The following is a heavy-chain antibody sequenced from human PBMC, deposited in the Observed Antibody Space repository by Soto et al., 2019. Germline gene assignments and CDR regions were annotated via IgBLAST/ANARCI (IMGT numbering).Heavy chain of an antibody. V-gene: IGHV4-4*07. D-gene: IGHD6-13*01. Sequence: PSETLSPTCTVSNGSISNFYWNWIRQSAGKGLEWIGRIHGSGSATYNPSLRSRVTMSVDTSKNQFSLKVNSVTGADTAVYYCARSSHKESWFDPWGQGTLVT. CDR1: NGSISNFY. CDR2: IHGSGSA. J-gene: IGHJ5*02. CDR3: ARSSHKESWFDP.